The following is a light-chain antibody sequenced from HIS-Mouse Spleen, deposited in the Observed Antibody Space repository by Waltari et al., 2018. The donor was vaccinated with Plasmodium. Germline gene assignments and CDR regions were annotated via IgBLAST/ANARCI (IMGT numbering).Light chain of an antibody. CDR2: QDS. CDR3: QAWDSSTVV. CDR1: KLGDKY. Sequence: SYELTQPPSVSVSPGQTASIHCSGAKLGDKYACWYQQKPGQSPVLVIYQDSKRPSGIPERFSGSNSGNTATLTISGTQAMDEADYYCQAWDSSTVVFGGGTKLTVL. V-gene: IGLV3-1*01. J-gene: IGLJ2*01.